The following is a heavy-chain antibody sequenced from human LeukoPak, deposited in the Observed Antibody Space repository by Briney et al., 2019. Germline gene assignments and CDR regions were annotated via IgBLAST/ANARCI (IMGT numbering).Heavy chain of an antibody. CDR2: ISSSGSTI. CDR3: ARSRLWFGELAYFDY. Sequence: GGSLRLSCAASGFTFSDYYMSWIRQAPGKGLEWVSYISSSGSTIYYADSVKGRFTISRDNAKNSLYLQMNSLRAEDTAVYYCARSRLWFGELAYFDYRGQGTLVTVSS. D-gene: IGHD3-10*01. J-gene: IGHJ4*02. V-gene: IGHV3-11*04. CDR1: GFTFSDYY.